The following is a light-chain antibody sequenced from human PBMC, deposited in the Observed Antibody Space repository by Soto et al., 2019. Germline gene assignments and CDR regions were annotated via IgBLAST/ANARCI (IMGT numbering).Light chain of an antibody. CDR2: DAS. CDR1: QSISNW. Sequence: DIQMTQSPSALSASVGDRVTITCRASQSISNWLAWYQQKPGKAPKLLIYDASSLESGVPSRFSGSGSGTEFTLTISGLQPDDFETYYCQQYKSYSLTFGGGTKVDIK. J-gene: IGKJ4*01. V-gene: IGKV1-5*01. CDR3: QQYKSYSLT.